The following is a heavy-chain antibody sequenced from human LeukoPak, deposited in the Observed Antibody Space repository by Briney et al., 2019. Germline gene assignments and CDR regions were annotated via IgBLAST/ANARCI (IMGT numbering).Heavy chain of an antibody. J-gene: IGHJ4*02. D-gene: IGHD3-22*01. CDR3: ARDRVMHYYDSSGCSDY. Sequence: ASVKVSCKASGYTFTGYYMHWVRQAPGQGLEWMGWINPNSGGTNYAQKFQGRVTMTRDTSISTAYMELSRLRSDDTAVYYCARDRVMHYYDSSGCSDYWGQGTLVTVSS. CDR2: INPNSGGT. V-gene: IGHV1-2*02. CDR1: GYTFTGYY.